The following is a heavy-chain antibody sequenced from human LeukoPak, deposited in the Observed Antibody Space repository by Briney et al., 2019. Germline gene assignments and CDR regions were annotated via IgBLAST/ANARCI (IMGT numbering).Heavy chain of an antibody. D-gene: IGHD2-2*01. CDR1: GGSISSYY. Sequence: SETLSLTCTVSGGSISSYYWGWIRQPPGKGLEWIGSIYHSGSTYYNPSLKSRVTISVDTSKNQFSLKLSSVTAADTAVYYCARGIVVVPAAISAFDYWGQGTLVTVSS. CDR2: IYHSGST. J-gene: IGHJ4*02. V-gene: IGHV4-38-2*02. CDR3: ARGIVVVPAAISAFDY.